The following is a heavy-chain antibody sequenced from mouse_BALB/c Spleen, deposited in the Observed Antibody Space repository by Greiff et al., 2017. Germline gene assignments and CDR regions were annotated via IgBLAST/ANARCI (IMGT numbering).Heavy chain of an antibody. J-gene: IGHJ3*01. CDR1: GYTFSSYW. V-gene: IGHV1-9*01. Sequence: VQLQQSGAELMKPGASVKLSCKATGYTFSSYWIEWVKQRPGHGLEWIGEILPGSGSTNYNEKFKGKATFTADTSSNTAYMQLSSLTSEDSAVYYCAREGYGYDGGFAYWGQGTLVTVSA. CDR2: ILPGSGST. CDR3: AREGYGYDGGFAY. D-gene: IGHD2-2*01.